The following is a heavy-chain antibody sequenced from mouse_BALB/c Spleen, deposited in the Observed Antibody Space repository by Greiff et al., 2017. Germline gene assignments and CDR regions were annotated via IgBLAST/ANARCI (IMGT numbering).Heavy chain of an antibody. D-gene: IGHD2-14*01. J-gene: IGHJ2*01. V-gene: IGHV5-17*02. Sequence: DVQLVESGGGLVQPGGSRKLSCAASGFTFSSFGMHWVRQAPEKGLEWVAYISSGSSTIYYADTVKGRFTISRDNPKNTLFLKMTSLRSEDTAVYYYARGEYDRSVDYWGQGTTLTVSS. CDR1: GFTFSSFG. CDR3: ARGEYDRSVDY. CDR2: ISSGSSTI.